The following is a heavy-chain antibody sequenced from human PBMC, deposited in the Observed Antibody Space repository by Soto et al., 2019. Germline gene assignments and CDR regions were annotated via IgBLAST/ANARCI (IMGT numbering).Heavy chain of an antibody. D-gene: IGHD4-17*01. Sequence: SVKVSCKASGGTFSSYAISWVRQAPGQGLEWMGWIIPIIGTTNYSQKFQGRVTITRDTSASTAYMELSSLRSEDTAVYYCARVYGGYADYWGQGTLVTVPQ. CDR3: ARVYGGYADY. V-gene: IGHV1-69*05. CDR2: IIPIIGTT. CDR1: GGTFSSYA. J-gene: IGHJ4*02.